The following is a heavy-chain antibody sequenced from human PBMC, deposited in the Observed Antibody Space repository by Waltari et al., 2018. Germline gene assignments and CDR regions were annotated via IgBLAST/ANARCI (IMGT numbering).Heavy chain of an antibody. V-gene: IGHV4-39*01. Sequence: QLQLQESGPGQVKPSETLSLTCTVAGGALSSRAYYWGWIRQPPGKGLEWIGNIYYSGSTYYNPSLKSRVTISVDTSRNQFSLNLISVTAADTAVYYCARRNQAFDIWGRGTMVTVSS. CDR2: IYYSGST. J-gene: IGHJ3*02. CDR1: GGALSSRAYY. CDR3: ARRNQAFDI.